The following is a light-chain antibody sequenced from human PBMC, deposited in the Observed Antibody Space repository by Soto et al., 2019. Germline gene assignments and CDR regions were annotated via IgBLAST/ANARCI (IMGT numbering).Light chain of an antibody. Sequence: ENVLTQSPATLSLSPGERATHSSRASQSVSSYLAWYQQKPGQAPRLLIYDASNRATGIPARSSGSGSGTDFTLTISSLEPEDFAVYYCQQRSNWPPGLTFGGGTKVDIK. J-gene: IGKJ4*01. CDR3: QQRSNWPPGLT. CDR1: QSVSSY. V-gene: IGKV3-11*01. CDR2: DAS.